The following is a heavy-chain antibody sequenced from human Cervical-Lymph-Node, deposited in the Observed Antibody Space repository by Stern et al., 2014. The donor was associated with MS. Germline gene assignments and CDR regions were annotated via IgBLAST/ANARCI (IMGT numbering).Heavy chain of an antibody. J-gene: IGHJ4*02. Sequence: QVQLVQSGAEVKKPGASVKVSCKASGYTFTSHGISWVRQAPGQGLEWRGWISAYNGNTNYAQKVQGRVTMTTDTSTSTAYMELRSLRSDDTAVYYCGRDDYGDLWLHYWGQGTLVTVSS. D-gene: IGHD4-17*01. CDR1: GYTFTSHG. CDR2: ISAYNGNT. V-gene: IGHV1-18*01. CDR3: GRDDYGDLWLHY.